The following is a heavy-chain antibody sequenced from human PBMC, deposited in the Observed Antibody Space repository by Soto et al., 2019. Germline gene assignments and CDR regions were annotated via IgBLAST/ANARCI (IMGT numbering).Heavy chain of an antibody. D-gene: IGHD3-3*01. CDR1: GFSLSSDGVG. Sequence: SGPTLVNPTQTLTLTCTISGFSLSSDGVGVGWIRQPPGKALEWLAFIYWDDDYRYSPSLQSRLNITKDSSNNQVLLIVTNVDPVDSATYFFARMSTYSTSWSSVWFDSWGQGILVTVSS. CDR3: ARMSTYSTSWSSVWFDS. CDR2: IYWDDDY. J-gene: IGHJ5*01. V-gene: IGHV2-5*02.